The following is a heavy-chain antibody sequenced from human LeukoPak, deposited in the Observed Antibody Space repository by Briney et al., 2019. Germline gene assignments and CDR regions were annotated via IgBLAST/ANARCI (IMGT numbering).Heavy chain of an antibody. CDR3: VRESEYYFDHSASFDY. V-gene: IGHV3-30-3*01. Sequence: GGSLRLSCAASGFTYTAYLIHWVRQAPGKGLEWVAVMSSDGNAMFYADSVKGRFTISRDNSKNTLYLQMNSLRAEDTAVYYCVRESEYYFDHSASFDYWGQGTLVTVSS. CDR1: GFTYTAYL. CDR2: MSSDGNAM. J-gene: IGHJ4*02. D-gene: IGHD3-22*01.